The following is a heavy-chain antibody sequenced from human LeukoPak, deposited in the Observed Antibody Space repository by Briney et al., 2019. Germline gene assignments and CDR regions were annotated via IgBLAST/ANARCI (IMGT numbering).Heavy chain of an antibody. D-gene: IGHD2-15*01. CDR3: ARDLAYCSGGSCYGMDV. Sequence: PGRSLRLSCAASGFTFSSCAMHWVRQAPGKGLEWVAVISYDGSNKYYADSVKGRFTISRDNSKNTLYLQMNSLRAEDTAVYYCARDLAYCSGGSCYGMDVWGKGTTVTVSS. CDR2: ISYDGSNK. V-gene: IGHV3-30*04. J-gene: IGHJ6*04. CDR1: GFTFSSCA.